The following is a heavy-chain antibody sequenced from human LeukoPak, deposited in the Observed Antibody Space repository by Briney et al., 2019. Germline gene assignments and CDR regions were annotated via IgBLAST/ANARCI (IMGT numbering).Heavy chain of an antibody. V-gene: IGHV1-18*01. CDR1: GYTFTSYG. D-gene: IGHD2-15*01. Sequence: GASVKVSCKASGYTFTSYGISWVRQAPGQGLEWMGWISAYNGNTNYAQKLQGRVTMTTDTSTSTAYMELRGRRSDDTAVYYCARAFLGYCSGGSCYYYYYYYMDVWGKATTVTVSS. J-gene: IGHJ6*03. CDR2: ISAYNGNT. CDR3: ARAFLGYCSGGSCYYYYYYYMDV.